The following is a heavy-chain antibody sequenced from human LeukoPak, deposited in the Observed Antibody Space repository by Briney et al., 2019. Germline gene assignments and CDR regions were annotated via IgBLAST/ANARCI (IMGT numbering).Heavy chain of an antibody. CDR3: ARGGIQVSGIDEFDY. CDR1: GFTFIDYD. Sequence: GGSLRLSCAASGFTFIDYDMHWVRQVIGKGLEWVSATGIRGDTHYSGSVKGRFTISRENAESSLYLQMNSLRAEDTAVYYCARGGIQVSGIDEFDYWGQGTLDTVSS. CDR2: TGIRGDT. V-gene: IGHV3-13*01. D-gene: IGHD6-19*01. J-gene: IGHJ4*02.